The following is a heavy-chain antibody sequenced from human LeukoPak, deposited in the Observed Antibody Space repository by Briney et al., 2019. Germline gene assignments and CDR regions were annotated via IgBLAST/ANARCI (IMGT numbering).Heavy chain of an antibody. D-gene: IGHD3-10*01. CDR2: LSGSGGGN. J-gene: IGHJ4*02. CDR1: AITLSNYG. Sequence: GGSLRLSCAVSAITLSNYGMSWVRQGPGKGLEWVAGLSGSGGGNTYADSVKGRFTISRDNAKNTLYLQMNSLRAEDTAVYFCAKRGVVIRVILVGFHKEAYYFDSWGQGALVTVSS. CDR3: AKRGVVIRVILVGFHKEAYYFDS. V-gene: IGHV3-23*01.